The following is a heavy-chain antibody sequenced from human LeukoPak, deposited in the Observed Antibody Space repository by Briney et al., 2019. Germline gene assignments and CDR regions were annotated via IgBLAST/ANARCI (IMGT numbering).Heavy chain of an antibody. Sequence: GGSLRLSCAASGFTSSSYGMHWVRQAPGKGLEWVAVISYDGSNKYYADSVKGRFTISRDNSKNTLYLQMNSLRAEDTAVYYCAKDLVVVLDYWGQGTLVTVSS. CDR2: ISYDGSNK. D-gene: IGHD2-21*01. CDR3: AKDLVVVLDY. CDR1: GFTSSSYG. J-gene: IGHJ4*02. V-gene: IGHV3-30*18.